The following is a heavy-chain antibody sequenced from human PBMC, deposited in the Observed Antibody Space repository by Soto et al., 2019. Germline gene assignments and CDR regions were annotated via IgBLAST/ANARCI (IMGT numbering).Heavy chain of an antibody. CDR2: ISGGGGST. CDR3: AKVGDHDFWSGQNYGMGV. J-gene: IGHJ6*02. CDR1: GFTFNNYA. Sequence: GGSLRLSCAASGFTFNNYAMNWVRQAPGKGLEWVSLISGGGGSTYYADSVQGRFTISRDNSKNTMYLQMNSLRAEDTAVYYCAKVGDHDFWSGQNYGMGVWGQGTTVTVSS. D-gene: IGHD3-3*01. V-gene: IGHV3-23*01.